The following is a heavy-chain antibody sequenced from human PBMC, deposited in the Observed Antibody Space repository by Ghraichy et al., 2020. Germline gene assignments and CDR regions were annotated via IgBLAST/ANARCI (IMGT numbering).Heavy chain of an antibody. CDR1: GFTFSNAW. Sequence: GGSLRLSCAASGFTFSNAWMSWVRQGPGKGLEWVGRIKSKTDGGTSDYAAPVKGRFTISRDDSKNTLYLQMNNLKTEDTAMYYCCRTFWSGYYADYWGQGTLVTVSS. CDR2: IKSKTDGGTS. V-gene: IGHV3-15*01. J-gene: IGHJ4*02. CDR3: CRTFWSGYYADY. D-gene: IGHD3-3*01.